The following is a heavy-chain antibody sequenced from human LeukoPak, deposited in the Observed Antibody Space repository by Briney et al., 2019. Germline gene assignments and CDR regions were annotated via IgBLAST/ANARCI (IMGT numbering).Heavy chain of an antibody. CDR3: ARDLRICPRKYDSSSHPFDY. D-gene: IGHD3-22*01. CDR2: TCGSGAAT. CDR1: GFTFNTYG. Sequence: GASLRLSCAASGFTFNTYGMNWVRQAPGKGLEWVSGTCGSGAATYYADSVKGRFTISRDNSKNILYLQMNSLRAEDTAIYYCARDLRICPRKYDSSSHPFDYWGRGTLVTVSS. J-gene: IGHJ4*02. V-gene: IGHV3-23*01.